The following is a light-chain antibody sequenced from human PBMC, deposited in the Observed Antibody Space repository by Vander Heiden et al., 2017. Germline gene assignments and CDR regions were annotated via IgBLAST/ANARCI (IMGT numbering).Light chain of an antibody. CDR1: QSGSSY. J-gene: IGKJ4*01. CDR2: DAS. CDR3: QQSSNWPPT. V-gene: IGKV3-11*01. Sequence: TLSSFGGEGTTPCRGGSQSGSSYLGWYQQTARQAHRLLNYDASKRGAGIPGRFSGSGSGTDFTLTSSSLEPEDFADYCCQQSSNWPPTFGGGTKVEIK.